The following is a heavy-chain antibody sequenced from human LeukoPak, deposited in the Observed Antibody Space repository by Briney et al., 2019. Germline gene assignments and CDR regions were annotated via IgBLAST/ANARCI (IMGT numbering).Heavy chain of an antibody. CDR3: ARHGVVSGSYYDFDY. V-gene: IGHV4-59*08. CDR2: IYYSGST. D-gene: IGHD1-26*01. Sequence: PSETLSLTCTVSGGSISSYYWSWIRQPPGKGLEWIGYIYYSGSTNYNPSLKSRVTISVDTSKSQFSLKLSSVTAADTAVYFCARHGVVSGSYYDFDYWGQGTLVTVSS. CDR1: GGSISSYY. J-gene: IGHJ4*02.